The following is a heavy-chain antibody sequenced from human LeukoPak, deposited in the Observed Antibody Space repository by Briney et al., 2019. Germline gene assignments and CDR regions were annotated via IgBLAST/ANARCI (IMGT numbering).Heavy chain of an antibody. Sequence: ASVTVSCKASGYTFTGYYMHWVRQAPGQGLEWMGRINPNNGGTNYAQKLQGRVTMTGDTSISTAYMELSSLRSDDTAVYYCTRESGSYHGNDYWGQGTLVTVSS. V-gene: IGHV1-2*06. CDR1: GYTFTGYY. CDR2: INPNNGGT. J-gene: IGHJ4*02. D-gene: IGHD1-26*01. CDR3: TRESGSYHGNDY.